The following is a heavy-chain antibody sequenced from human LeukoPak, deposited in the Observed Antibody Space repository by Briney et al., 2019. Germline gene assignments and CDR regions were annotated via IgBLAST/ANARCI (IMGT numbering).Heavy chain of an antibody. V-gene: IGHV4-59*01. D-gene: IGHD3-3*01. CDR1: GGSISSYY. CDR3: ARGTGYDFWSGYYIYYNWFDP. Sequence: SETLSLTCTVSGGSISSYYWSWIRKPPGKGLEWNEYIYYSGSTNYNPSLKSRVTISVDTSKNQFSLKLSSVTAADTAVYYCARGTGYDFWSGYYIYYNWFDPWGQGTLVTVSS. J-gene: IGHJ5*02. CDR2: IYYSGST.